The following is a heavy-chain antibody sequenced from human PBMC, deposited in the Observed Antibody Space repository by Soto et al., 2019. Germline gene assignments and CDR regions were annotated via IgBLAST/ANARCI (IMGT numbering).Heavy chain of an antibody. D-gene: IGHD3-3*01. CDR2: ISDDGSNK. V-gene: IGHV3-30*18. Sequence: RRVSCAASGFTFSNYGMHWVRQAPGKGLEWVAFISDDGSNKYYADSMKGRFTMSRDNSKSTLYLQMNSLRVEDTAVYYCTKRRNVLRFLEWSSGMEVWGQGTTVTVSS. J-gene: IGHJ6*02. CDR3: TKRRNVLRFLEWSSGMEV. CDR1: GFTFSNYG.